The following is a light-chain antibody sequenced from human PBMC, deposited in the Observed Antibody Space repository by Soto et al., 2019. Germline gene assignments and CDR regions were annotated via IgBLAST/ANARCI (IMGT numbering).Light chain of an antibody. CDR1: QTVSTS. Sequence: ETVLTQSPATLSLSPGERATLSSRASQTVSTSLAWYQQKPGQAPRLLIYDASNRATGIPARFSGSGSGTDFTLTISSLEPEDFAVYFCQQRSNWPGTFGQGTKVDIK. J-gene: IGKJ1*01. CDR2: DAS. V-gene: IGKV3-11*01. CDR3: QQRSNWPGT.